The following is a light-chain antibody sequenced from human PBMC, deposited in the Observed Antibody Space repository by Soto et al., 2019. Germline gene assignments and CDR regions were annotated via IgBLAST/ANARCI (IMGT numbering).Light chain of an antibody. V-gene: IGLV1-40*01. CDR3: KSYDGSLTGYV. CDR1: ISNIGAGFD. Sequence: QCSLTQPPSVSGAPGQRFTISCTGSISNIGAGFDVHWYQQLPGTAPKLLIYGTSNRPSGVPDRFSGSKYGTSASLAITGLQAEDEADYYCKSYDGSLTGYVFGTGTKVTVL. J-gene: IGLJ1*01. CDR2: GTS.